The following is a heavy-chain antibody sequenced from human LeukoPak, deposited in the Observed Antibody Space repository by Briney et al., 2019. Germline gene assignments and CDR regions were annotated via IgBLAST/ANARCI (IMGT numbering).Heavy chain of an antibody. CDR3: ARERSDRRSPRLHGDYEGYYFDY. Sequence: GGSLRLSCAASGFTFSSYSMNWVRQAPGKGLEWVSYISSSSSTIYYADSVKGRFTISRDNAKNSLYLQMNSLRAEDTAVYYCARERSDRRSPRLHGDYEGYYFDYWGQGTLVTVSS. J-gene: IGHJ4*02. CDR2: ISSSSSTI. D-gene: IGHD4-17*01. V-gene: IGHV3-48*01. CDR1: GFTFSSYS.